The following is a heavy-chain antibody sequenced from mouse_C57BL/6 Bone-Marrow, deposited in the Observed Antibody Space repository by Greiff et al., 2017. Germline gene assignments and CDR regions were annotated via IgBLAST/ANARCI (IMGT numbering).Heavy chain of an antibody. CDR3: ASTYGSSYSWFAY. CDR1: GYTFTSYW. Sequence: QVQLQQPGAELVKPGASVKLSCTASGYTFTSYWMQWVKQRPGQGLEWIGEIDPSDSYPNYNQKFKGKATLTVDTSSSTAYMQRSSLTSEDSAVYYCASTYGSSYSWFAYWGQGTLVTVSA. V-gene: IGHV1-50*01. J-gene: IGHJ3*01. D-gene: IGHD1-1*01. CDR2: IDPSDSYP.